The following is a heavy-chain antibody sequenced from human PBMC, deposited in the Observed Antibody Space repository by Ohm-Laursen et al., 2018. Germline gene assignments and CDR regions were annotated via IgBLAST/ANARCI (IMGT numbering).Heavy chain of an antibody. J-gene: IGHJ6*02. Sequence: SETLSLTCSVSGGSISSYYWGWIRQPPGKGLEWIGSIYYSGSTYYNPSLKRRVTLSADSSNSQFSLRLTSVTAADTATYYCARGSGFFKLDVWGQGTTVTVSS. V-gene: IGHV4-39*07. D-gene: IGHD6-19*01. CDR2: IYYSGST. CDR1: GGSISSYY. CDR3: ARGSGFFKLDV.